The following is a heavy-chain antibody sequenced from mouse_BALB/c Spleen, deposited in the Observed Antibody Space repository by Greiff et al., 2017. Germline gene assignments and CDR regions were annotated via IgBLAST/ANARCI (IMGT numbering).Heavy chain of an antibody. CDR2: IDPFNGGT. J-gene: IGHJ2*01. CDR1: GYSFTSYY. D-gene: IGHD1-2*01. V-gene: IGHV1-28*01. Sequence: EVQLQQSGPELMKPGASVKISCKASGYSFTSYYMHWVKQSHGKSLEWIGYIDPFNGGTSYNQKFKGKATLTVDKSSSTAYMHLSSLTSEDSAVYYCAPLLRLRDYWGQGTTLTVSS. CDR3: APLLRLRDY.